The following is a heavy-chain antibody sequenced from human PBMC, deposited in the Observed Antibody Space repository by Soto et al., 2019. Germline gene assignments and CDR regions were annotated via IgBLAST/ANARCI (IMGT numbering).Heavy chain of an antibody. V-gene: IGHV1-69*13. CDR3: ARDRHSSSLQNDDY. CDR2: IIPIFGTA. CDR1: GGTFSSYA. J-gene: IGHJ4*02. Sequence: ASVKVSCKASGGTFSSYAISWVRQAPGQGLEWMGGIIPIFGTANYAQKFQGRVTITADESTSTAYMELSSLRSEDTAVYYCARDRHSSSLQNDDYWGQGTLVTVSS. D-gene: IGHD6-13*01.